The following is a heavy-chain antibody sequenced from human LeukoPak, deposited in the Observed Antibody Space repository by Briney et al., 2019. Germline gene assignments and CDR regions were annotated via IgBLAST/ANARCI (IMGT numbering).Heavy chain of an antibody. CDR1: GFTFSDYY. CDR2: ISSSGSTI. D-gene: IGHD5-18*01. V-gene: IGHV3-11*01. J-gene: IGHJ6*02. Sequence: PGGSLRLTCAAFGFTFSDYYMSWIRQAPGKGLEWVSYISSSGSTIYYADSVKGRFTISRDNAKNSLYLQMNSLRAEDTAVYYCARDGGYSYGYTGGYYYYGMDVWGQGTTVTVSS. CDR3: ARDGGYSYGYTGGYYYYGMDV.